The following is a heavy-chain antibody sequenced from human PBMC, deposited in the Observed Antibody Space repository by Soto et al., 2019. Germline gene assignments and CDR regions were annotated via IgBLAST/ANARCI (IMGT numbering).Heavy chain of an antibody. J-gene: IGHJ4*02. D-gene: IGHD3-22*01. Sequence: EVQLLESGGGLVQPGGSLRLSCAASGCTFSSYAMSWVRQAPGKGLEWVSAISGSGGSTYYADSLKGRFTISRDNSKNTLYLQMNSLRAEDTAVHYCAKARADYYDSSGYPVDYWGQGTLVTVSS. CDR2: ISGSGGST. CDR3: AKARADYYDSSGYPVDY. V-gene: IGHV3-23*01. CDR1: GCTFSSYA.